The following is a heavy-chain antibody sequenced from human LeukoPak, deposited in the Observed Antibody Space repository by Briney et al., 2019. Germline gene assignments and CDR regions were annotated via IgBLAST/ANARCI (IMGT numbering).Heavy chain of an antibody. CDR3: ARGVAARPNRSYYYYYYMDV. CDR1: GGSISSYY. Sequence: PSETLSLTCTVSGGSISSYYWSWIRQPPGKGLEGFGYIYYSGSTNYNPSLKSRVTISVDTSKNQFSLKLSSVTAADTAVYYCARGVAARPNRSYYYYYYMDVWGKGTTVTVSS. V-gene: IGHV4-59*01. D-gene: IGHD6-6*01. CDR2: IYYSGST. J-gene: IGHJ6*03.